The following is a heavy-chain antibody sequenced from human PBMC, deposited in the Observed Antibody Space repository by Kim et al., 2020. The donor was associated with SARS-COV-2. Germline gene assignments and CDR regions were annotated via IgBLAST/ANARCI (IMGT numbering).Heavy chain of an antibody. J-gene: IGHJ6*03. CDR1: GFTFSTYS. Sequence: GGSLRLSCAASGFTFSTYSMNWVRQAPGKGLEWVSYISSSSSSIYYADSVKGRFTISRDNAKNSLYLQMNSLRDEDTAVYYCARDVVVGGVSDYSMDVWGQGTTVTVSS. V-gene: IGHV3-48*02. D-gene: IGHD3-10*01. CDR2: ISSSSSSI. CDR3: ARDVVVGGVSDYSMDV.